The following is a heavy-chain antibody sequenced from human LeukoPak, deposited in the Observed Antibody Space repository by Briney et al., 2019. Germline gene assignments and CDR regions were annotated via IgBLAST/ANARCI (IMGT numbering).Heavy chain of an antibody. D-gene: IGHD6-19*01. CDR1: GFTFIGYD. Sequence: GGSLRLSCAASGFTFIGYDMQWVRHGIGKGLEWVSTIGVRGDTHYPGSVKGRSTISRENAESSLYLQMNSLRAEDTAVYYCARGGIQVSGIDEFDYWGQGTLVTVSS. V-gene: IGHV3-13*01. J-gene: IGHJ4*02. CDR2: IGVRGDT. CDR3: ARGGIQVSGIDEFDY.